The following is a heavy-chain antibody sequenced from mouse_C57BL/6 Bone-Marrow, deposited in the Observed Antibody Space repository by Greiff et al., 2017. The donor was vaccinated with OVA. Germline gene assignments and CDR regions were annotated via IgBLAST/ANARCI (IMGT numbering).Heavy chain of an antibody. V-gene: IGHV1-64*01. Sequence: VQLQQPGAELVKPGASVKLSCKASGYTFTSYWMHWVKQRPGQGLEWIGMIHPNSGSTNYNEKFKSKATLTVDKSSSTAYMQLSSLTSEDSAVYYCARSYYGSSPPDYWGQGTTLTVSS. CDR3: ARSYYGSSPPDY. J-gene: IGHJ2*01. CDR2: IHPNSGST. CDR1: GYTFTSYW. D-gene: IGHD1-1*01.